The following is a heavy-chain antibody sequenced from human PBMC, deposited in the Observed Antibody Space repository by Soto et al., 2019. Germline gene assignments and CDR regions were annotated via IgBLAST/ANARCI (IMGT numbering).Heavy chain of an antibody. Sequence: GGSLRLSCAASGFTFSSYGMHWVRQAPGKGLEWVAVIWYDGSNKYYADSVKGRFTISRDNSKNTLYLQMNSLRAEDTAVYYCAREKRSYCSSTSCYDGYYYYGMDVWGQGTTVTVSS. V-gene: IGHV3-33*01. J-gene: IGHJ6*02. CDR2: IWYDGSNK. D-gene: IGHD2-2*01. CDR3: AREKRSYCSSTSCYDGYYYYGMDV. CDR1: GFTFSSYG.